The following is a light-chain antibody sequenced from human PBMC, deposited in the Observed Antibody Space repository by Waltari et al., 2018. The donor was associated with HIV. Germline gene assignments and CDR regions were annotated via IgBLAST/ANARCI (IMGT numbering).Light chain of an antibody. V-gene: IGKV2-28*01. J-gene: IGKJ3*01. Sequence: EIVLTQSPLSLRVAPGESASISCRASQSLLHTNRNNYLDWYVQKPGQSPQLLIYLASHRTSGVPERFSGSGSGTNYTMKITRVEAEDVGTYYCLQSLHTPRFSFGPGTKVDI. CDR3: LQSLHTPRFS. CDR1: QSLLHTNRNNY. CDR2: LAS.